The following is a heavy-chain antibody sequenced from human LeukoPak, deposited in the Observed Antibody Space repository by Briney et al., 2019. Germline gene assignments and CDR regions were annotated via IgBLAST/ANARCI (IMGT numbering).Heavy chain of an antibody. J-gene: IGHJ4*02. D-gene: IGHD6-19*01. V-gene: IGHV3-15*01. CDR3: AKGSRIAVAGTDDY. Sequence: GGSLRLSCAASGFTFSNAWMSWVRQAPGKGLEWVGRIKSKTDGGTTDYAAPVKGRFTISRDDSKNTLYLQMNSLRAEDTAIYYCAKGSRIAVAGTDDYWGQGALVTVSS. CDR2: IKSKTDGGTT. CDR1: GFTFSNAW.